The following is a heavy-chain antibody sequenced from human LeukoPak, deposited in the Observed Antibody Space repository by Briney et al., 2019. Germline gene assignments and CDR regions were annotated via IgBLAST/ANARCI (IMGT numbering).Heavy chain of an antibody. CDR3: ARAAAGNGFDI. J-gene: IGHJ3*02. D-gene: IGHD6-13*01. Sequence: SETLSLTCTVSGGSISTYYWSWIRQPPGKGLEWIGYIYYSGSSNYNPSLKSRVTMSVDTSKNQFSLKLSSVTAADTAMYYCARAAAGNGFDIWGQGTVVTVSS. V-gene: IGHV4-59*01. CDR2: IYYSGSS. CDR1: GGSISTYY.